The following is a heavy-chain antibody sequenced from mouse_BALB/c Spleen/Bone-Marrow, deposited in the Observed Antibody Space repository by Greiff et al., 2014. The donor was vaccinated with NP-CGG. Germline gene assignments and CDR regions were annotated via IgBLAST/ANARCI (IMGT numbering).Heavy chain of an antibody. D-gene: IGHD2-1*01. J-gene: IGHJ4*01. V-gene: IGHV5-15*02. Sequence: DVQLVESGGALVQPGGSRKLSCAASGFTFSDYGMAWVRQAPGKGPEWVAFISNLAYSIHYTDTVTGRFTISRENAKNTLYLEMSSLRSEDTAMYYCARETTRGAMDYWGQGTSVTVSS. CDR3: ARETTRGAMDY. CDR2: ISNLAYSI. CDR1: GFTFSDYG.